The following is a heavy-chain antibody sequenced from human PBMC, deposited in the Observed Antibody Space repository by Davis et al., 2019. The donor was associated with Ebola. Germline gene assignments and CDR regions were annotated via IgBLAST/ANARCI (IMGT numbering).Heavy chain of an antibody. D-gene: IGHD2-8*02. CDR3: ASLRRTITGMDDAFDI. CDR1: GASFSTHW. V-gene: IGHV5-51*01. Sequence: GSSLKISCPASGASFSTHWIGWVRQMPGKGLEWMGIIFTGDSDTRYSPSFRGQVTISADKSIKTAFLQWSSLKASDTAMYYCASLRRTITGMDDAFDIWGQGTMVTVSS. J-gene: IGHJ3*02. CDR2: IFTGDSDT.